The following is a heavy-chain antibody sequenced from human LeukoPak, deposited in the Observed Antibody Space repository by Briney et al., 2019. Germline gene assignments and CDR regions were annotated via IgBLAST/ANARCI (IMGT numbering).Heavy chain of an antibody. CDR1: GFTLSSYA. J-gene: IGHJ5*02. D-gene: IGHD2-15*01. Sequence: PGGSLSLSCAASGFTLSSYAMSWVRQAPGKGLELVSGIYGSDDKTVYGDAVKGRFTISRDNSKNTLYLQMNSLRADDTAVYYCAKTQGYYDAWGQGALVTVSS. CDR2: IYGSDDKT. CDR3: AKTQGYYDA. V-gene: IGHV3-23*01.